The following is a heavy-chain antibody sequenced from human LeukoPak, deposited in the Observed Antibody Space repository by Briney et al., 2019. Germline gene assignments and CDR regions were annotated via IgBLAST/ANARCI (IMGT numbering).Heavy chain of an antibody. CDR1: GYSISNCYY. V-gene: IGHV4-38-2*01. CDR2: IYHSGST. CDR3: ARQDTSVWFLAY. D-gene: IGHD6-19*01. J-gene: IGHJ4*02. Sequence: SETLSLTCADCGYSISNCYYWGWIRQPPGKGLEWIGSIYHSGSTYYNPSLKSRVTISVDTSKRQFSLKLSSVTAADTAVYYCARQDTSVWFLAYWGQGTLVTVSS.